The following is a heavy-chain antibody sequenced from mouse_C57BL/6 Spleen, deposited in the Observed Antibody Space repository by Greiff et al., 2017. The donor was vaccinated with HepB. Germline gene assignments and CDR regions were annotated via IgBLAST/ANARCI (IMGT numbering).Heavy chain of an antibody. Sequence: VKLQQPGAELVMPGASVKLSCKASGYTFTSYWMHWVKQRPGQGLEWIGEIDPSDSYTNYNQKFKGKSTLTVDKSSSTAYMQLSSLTSEDSAVYYCARRGYYYGSSSFFDYWGQGTTLTVSS. CDR1: GYTFTSYW. J-gene: IGHJ2*01. CDR2: IDPSDSYT. CDR3: ARRGYYYGSSSFFDY. V-gene: IGHV1-69*01. D-gene: IGHD1-1*01.